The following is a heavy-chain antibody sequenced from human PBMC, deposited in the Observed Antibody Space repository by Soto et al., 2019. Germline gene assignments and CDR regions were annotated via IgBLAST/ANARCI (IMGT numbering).Heavy chain of an antibody. V-gene: IGHV4-61*08. Sequence: PSETLSLTCTVSGASISSGDYFWSWIRQSPGKGLQWIGYIYDSGSTNYNPSLKSRVTMSVDTSKNQFSLKLSSVTAADTAVYYCARGGIQLWNWFDPWGQGTLVTVSS. CDR3: ARGGIQLWNWFDP. D-gene: IGHD5-18*01. CDR1: GASISSGDYF. CDR2: IYDSGST. J-gene: IGHJ5*02.